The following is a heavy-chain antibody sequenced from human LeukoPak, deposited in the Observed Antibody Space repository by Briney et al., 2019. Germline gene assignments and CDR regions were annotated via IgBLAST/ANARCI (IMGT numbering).Heavy chain of an antibody. Sequence: ASVKVSCKASGGTFSSYAISWVRQAPGQGLEWMGWISTFNGNTNYAQKLQDRVTMTTDTSTSTAYMELKSLRSDDTAVYYCARDHRAGATLNFDYWGQGSLVTVSS. CDR1: GGTFSSYA. CDR2: ISTFNGNT. CDR3: ARDHRAGATLNFDY. J-gene: IGHJ4*02. V-gene: IGHV1-18*01. D-gene: IGHD1-26*01.